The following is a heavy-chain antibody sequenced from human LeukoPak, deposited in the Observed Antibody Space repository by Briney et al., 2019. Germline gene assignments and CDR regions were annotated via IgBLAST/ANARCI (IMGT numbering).Heavy chain of an antibody. CDR2: IKQDGSEK. Sequence: PGGSLRLSCAASGFTFSSYWMSWVRQAPGKGLEWVANIKQDGSEKYYVDSVKGRFTISRDNAKNSLYLQMNSLRAEDTAVYYCARVISSGYYLVSAFDIWGQGTMVTVSS. CDR3: ARVISSGYYLVSAFDI. V-gene: IGHV3-7*01. CDR1: GFTFSSYW. D-gene: IGHD3-22*01. J-gene: IGHJ3*02.